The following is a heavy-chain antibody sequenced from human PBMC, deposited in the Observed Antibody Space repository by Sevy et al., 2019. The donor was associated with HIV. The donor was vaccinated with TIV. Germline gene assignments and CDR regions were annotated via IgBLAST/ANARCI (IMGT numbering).Heavy chain of an antibody. J-gene: IGHJ4*02. D-gene: IGHD6-19*01. CDR1: GGSISSYY. Sequence: SETLSLTCTVSGGSISSYYWSWIRQPPGKGLEWIGYIYYSGSTNYNPSLKSRVTISVDTSKNQFSLKLSSVTAADTAVYYCARGRARVEGPLWAGDYWAQGTLVTVSS. CDR3: ARGRARVEGPLWAGDY. CDR2: IYYSGST. V-gene: IGHV4-59*01.